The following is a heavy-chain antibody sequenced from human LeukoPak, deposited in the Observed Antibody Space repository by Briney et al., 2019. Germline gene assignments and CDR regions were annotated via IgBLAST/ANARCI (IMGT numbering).Heavy chain of an antibody. D-gene: IGHD3-22*01. Sequence: GGSLRLSRAVSGITLSNYGMSWVRQAPGKGLEWVAGISDSGGRTNYADSAKGRFTISRDNPKNTLYLQMNSLRAEDTAVYFCAKRGVVIRVILVGFHKEAYYFDSWGQGALVTVSS. V-gene: IGHV3-23*01. J-gene: IGHJ4*02. CDR1: GITLSNYG. CDR2: ISDSGGRT. CDR3: AKRGVVIRVILVGFHKEAYYFDS.